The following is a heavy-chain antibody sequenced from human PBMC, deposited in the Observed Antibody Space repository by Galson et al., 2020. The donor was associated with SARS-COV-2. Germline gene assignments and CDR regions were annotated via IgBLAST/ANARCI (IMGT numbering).Heavy chain of an antibody. J-gene: IGHJ4*02. CDR3: ARDSQTYYYDSSGYSDFDY. CDR1: GYTFTSYG. V-gene: IGHV1-18*01. D-gene: IGHD3-22*01. Sequence: ASVKVSCKASGYTFTSYGISWVRQAPGQGLEWMGWISAYNGNTNYAQKLQGRVTMTTDTSTSTAYMELRSLRSDDTAVYYCARDSQTYYYDSSGYSDFDYWGQGTLVTVSS. CDR2: ISAYNGNT.